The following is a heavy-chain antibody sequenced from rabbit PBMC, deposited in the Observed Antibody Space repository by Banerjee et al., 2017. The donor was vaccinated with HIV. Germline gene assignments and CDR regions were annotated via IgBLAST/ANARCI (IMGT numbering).Heavy chain of an antibody. V-gene: IGHV1S45*01. CDR3: AREEGSSYLFNL. CDR1: GFSFSSSYF. D-gene: IGHD8-1*01. J-gene: IGHJ4*01. CDR2: IYGGFSNST. Sequence: QEQLEESGGGLVKPEGSLTLTCTASGFSFSSSYFICWVRQAPGKGLEWIACIYGGFSNSTYYASWAKGRFTISKTSSTTVTLQMTSLTAADTATYFCAREEGSSYLFNLWGPGTLVTVS.